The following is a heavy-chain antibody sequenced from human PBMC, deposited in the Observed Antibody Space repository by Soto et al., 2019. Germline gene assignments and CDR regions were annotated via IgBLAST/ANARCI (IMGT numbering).Heavy chain of an antibody. CDR1: GGSISGGGYY. Sequence: QVQLQESGPGLVEPSQTLSLTCTVSGGSISGGGYYWSWIRQHPGKCLEWIGYIYYSGTTYYNPSLKSRLPLAVDTSKTQFSLKLSSVTAADTAVYYCARAWTATAGWANWFDLWGQGTLVTVSS. J-gene: IGHJ5*02. CDR2: IYYSGTT. V-gene: IGHV4-31*03. CDR3: ARAWTATAGWANWFDL. D-gene: IGHD6-13*01.